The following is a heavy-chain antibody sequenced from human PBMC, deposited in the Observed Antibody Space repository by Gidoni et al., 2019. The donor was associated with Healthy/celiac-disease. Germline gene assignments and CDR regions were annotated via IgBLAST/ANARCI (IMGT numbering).Heavy chain of an antibody. J-gene: IGHJ6*02. CDR1: GFTFSSYA. CDR2: ISGSVGST. CDR3: AKESEAYYYYGMDV. Sequence: EVQLLESGGGLVQPGGSLRLSCAASGFTFSSYAMSWVRQAPGKGLEWVSAISGSVGSTYYADSVKGRFTISRDKSKNTLYLQMNSLRAEDTAVYYCAKESEAYYYYGMDVWGQGTTVTVSS. V-gene: IGHV3-23*01.